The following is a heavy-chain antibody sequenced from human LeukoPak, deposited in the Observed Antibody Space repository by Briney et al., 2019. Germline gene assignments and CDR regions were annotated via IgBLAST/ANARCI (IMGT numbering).Heavy chain of an antibody. CDR1: GFTFSSYG. V-gene: IGHV3-33*01. CDR3: TSPRGLEAVSMDV. J-gene: IGHJ6*02. Sequence: GGSLRLSCAASGFTFSSYGMHWVRQAPGKGLEGVAVIWYDGSNKYYADSVKGRFTISRDNSKTTLYLQMSGLRAEHKTVYCCTSPRGLEAVSMDVCGHGTTVTVSS. CDR2: IWYDGSNK. D-gene: IGHD1-1*01.